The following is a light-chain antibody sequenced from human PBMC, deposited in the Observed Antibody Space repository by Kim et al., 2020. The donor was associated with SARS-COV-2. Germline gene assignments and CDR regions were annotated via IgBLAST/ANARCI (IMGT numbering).Light chain of an antibody. V-gene: IGKV1-39*01. Sequence: DIQMTQSPSSLSASVGDRVTITCRASQSIRSYLNWYQEKPGKAPKLLIFSAYSLQSGVPSRFSGSGSGTDFTLTITSLQPEDFATYYCQQSYSTPSTFGQGTKLEI. J-gene: IGKJ2*01. CDR3: QQSYSTPST. CDR2: SAY. CDR1: QSIRSY.